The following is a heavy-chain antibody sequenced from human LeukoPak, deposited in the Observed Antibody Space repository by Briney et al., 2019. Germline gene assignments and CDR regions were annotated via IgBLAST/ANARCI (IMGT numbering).Heavy chain of an antibody. Sequence: SETLSLTCAVSGGSISSYYWSWIRQPPGKGLEWIGYIYYSGSTYYNPSLKSRVTISVDTSTNQFSLKLSSVTAADTAVYYCARDGSYFDYWGQGTLVTVSS. V-gene: IGHV4-30-4*08. CDR1: GGSISSYY. CDR2: IYYSGST. D-gene: IGHD1-26*01. J-gene: IGHJ4*02. CDR3: ARDGSYFDY.